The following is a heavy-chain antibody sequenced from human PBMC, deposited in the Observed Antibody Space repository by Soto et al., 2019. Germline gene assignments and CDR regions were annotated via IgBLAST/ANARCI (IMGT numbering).Heavy chain of an antibody. Sequence: QVNLVQSGAEVKKPGASVEVSCKASGYNFNGYYIHWVRQAPGQGLEWMGWMNPNTGGANYAQKLQGKVIMPTDTSIITAYLELRSLTADDTAVYYCPKVISTISSKQWLAQTKHQSLDYWGQGTLVTVSS. CDR3: PKVISTISSKQWLAQTKHQSLDY. D-gene: IGHD6-19*01. CDR2: MNPNTGGA. V-gene: IGHV1-2*02. CDR1: GYNFNGYY. J-gene: IGHJ4*02.